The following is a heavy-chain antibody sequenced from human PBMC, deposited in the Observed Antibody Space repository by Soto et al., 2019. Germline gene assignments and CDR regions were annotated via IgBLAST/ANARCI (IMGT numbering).Heavy chain of an antibody. J-gene: IGHJ6*02. CDR2: IYSGGCT. CDR1: GFTVSSNY. CDR3: ARDPPATRHGMDV. V-gene: IGHV3-53*02. Sequence: EVQLVETGGGLIQPGGSLRLSCAASGFTVSSNYMSWVRQAPGKGLEWVSVIYSGGCTYYADSVRGRFTISRDKSKNTVYLQMRSLRAEDTAVYYCARDPPATRHGMDVWGQGTTVTVSS.